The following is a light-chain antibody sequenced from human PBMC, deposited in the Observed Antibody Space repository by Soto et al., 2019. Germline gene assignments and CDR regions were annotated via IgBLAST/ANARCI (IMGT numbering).Light chain of an antibody. CDR2: GAT. CDR1: QSVGSSY. CDR3: QQYNYLIT. V-gene: IGKV3-20*01. J-gene: IGKJ5*01. Sequence: IVLTQSPGTLSLSPGESTTLSCRASQSVGSSYLAWYQHKPGQAPRLLIYGATSSATGIPDRFSGSGSGTNFPLTISRLEPEDFAVYFCQQYNYLITFGQGTRLEIK.